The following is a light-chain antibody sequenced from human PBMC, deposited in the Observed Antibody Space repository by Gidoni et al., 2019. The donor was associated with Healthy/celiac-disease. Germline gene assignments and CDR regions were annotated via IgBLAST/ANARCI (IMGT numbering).Light chain of an antibody. Sequence: EIVMTQSPATLSVSPGERATLSCRASQRVSSNLAWYQQKPGQAPRLLIYGASTRATGIPARFSGSGSGTEFTLTISSLQSEDFAVYYCQSRSTFXQXTKVEIK. V-gene: IGKV3-15*01. J-gene: IGKJ1*01. CDR2: GAS. CDR1: QRVSSN. CDR3: QSRST.